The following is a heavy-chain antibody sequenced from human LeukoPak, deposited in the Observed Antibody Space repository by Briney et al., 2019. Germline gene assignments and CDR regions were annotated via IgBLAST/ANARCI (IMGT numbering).Heavy chain of an antibody. CDR3: AREGCSGGSCYRNWFDP. CDR1: GYTFTSYY. D-gene: IGHD2-15*01. J-gene: IGHJ5*02. Sequence: ASVKVSCKASGYTFTSYYMHWVRQAPGQGLEWMGIINPSGGSTSYAQKFQGRVTMTRDTSTSTVYMELSSLRSEDTAVYYCAREGCSGGSCYRNWFDPWGQGTLVTVSS. V-gene: IGHV1-46*01. CDR2: INPSGGST.